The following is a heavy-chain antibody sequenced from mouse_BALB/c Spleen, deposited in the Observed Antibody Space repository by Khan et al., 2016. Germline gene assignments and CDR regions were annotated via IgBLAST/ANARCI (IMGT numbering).Heavy chain of an antibody. Sequence: QVQLKESGAELVRPGTSVKISFKASGYTFTNYLLGWVKQRPGHGLEWIGAIYPVGGYTNYNEKFKGKATLTADTSSSTAYMQLSSLTSQDSAVYFCARFYYGSSYWSFDVWGAGTTVTVSS. D-gene: IGHD1-1*01. J-gene: IGHJ1*01. CDR3: ARFYYGSSYWSFDV. V-gene: IGHV1-63*02. CDR1: GYTFTNYL. CDR2: IYPVGGYT.